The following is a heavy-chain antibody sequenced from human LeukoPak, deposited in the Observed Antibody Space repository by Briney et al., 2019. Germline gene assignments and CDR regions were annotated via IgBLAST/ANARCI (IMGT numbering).Heavy chain of an antibody. J-gene: IGHJ4*02. CDR3: ARDRGFLEWTSLFDY. CDR2: ISYDGSNK. Sequence: GGSLRLSCAASGFTFSSYAMHWVRQAPGKGLEWVAVISYDGSNKYYADSVKGRFTIFRDNSKNTLYLQMNSLRAEDTAVYYCARDRGFLEWTSLFDYWGQGTLVTVSS. V-gene: IGHV3-30-3*01. D-gene: IGHD3-3*01. CDR1: GFTFSSYA.